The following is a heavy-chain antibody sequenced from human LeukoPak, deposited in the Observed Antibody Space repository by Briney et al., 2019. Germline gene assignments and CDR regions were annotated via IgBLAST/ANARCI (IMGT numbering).Heavy chain of an antibody. Sequence: GASVKVSCKVSGSTLSDLSMHWVRQAPGKGLEYVGGSDPEDGETFHAQNFQGRVTMTDDTSIDLAYMELSSLSSEETAVYYCVTDRARLFWYFALCGRGTLVTVS. J-gene: IGHJ2*01. CDR1: GSTLSDLS. CDR3: VTDRARLFWYFAL. CDR2: SDPEDGET. V-gene: IGHV1-24*01. D-gene: IGHD6-6*01.